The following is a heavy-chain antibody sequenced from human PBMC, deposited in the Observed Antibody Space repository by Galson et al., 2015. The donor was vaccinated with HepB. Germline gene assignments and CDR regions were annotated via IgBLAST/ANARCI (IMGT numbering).Heavy chain of an antibody. CDR1: GFTFNRNG. CDR2: IWANGSNR. D-gene: IGHD6-13*01. V-gene: IGHV3-33*06. Sequence: SLRLSCAVSGFTFNRNGMHWVRQAPGKGLEWVALIWANGSNRYYSNSVMGRFTISRDNSKNTLFLEMNSLRAEDTAVYYCVQEMAIAAPASFDLWGHGTLVTVSS. J-gene: IGHJ4*01. CDR3: VQEMAIAAPASFDL.